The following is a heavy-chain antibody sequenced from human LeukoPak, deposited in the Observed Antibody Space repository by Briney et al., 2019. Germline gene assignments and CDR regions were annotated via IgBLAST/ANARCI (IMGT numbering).Heavy chain of an antibody. Sequence: GGSLRLSCAASGFSFNTYWTYWVRQAPGKGLVWVSHINSDGSIVNYEDSVKGRFTISRDNAKNTLFLQMNSLRADDTALYFCSRGRNWDDGDYWGQGTLVTVSS. CDR3: SRGRNWDDGDY. CDR1: GFSFNTYW. CDR2: INSDGSIV. J-gene: IGHJ4*02. V-gene: IGHV3-74*01. D-gene: IGHD1-1*01.